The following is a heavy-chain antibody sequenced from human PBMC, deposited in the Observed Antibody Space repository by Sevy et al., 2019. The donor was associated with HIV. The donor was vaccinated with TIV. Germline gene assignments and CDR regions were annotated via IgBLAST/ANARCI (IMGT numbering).Heavy chain of an antibody. CDR1: GFTFSTYA. Sequence: GGSLRLSCAASGFTFSTYALSWVRLAPGKGLEWVSSISGSGITTYYADSVKGRFTIFRDNSKNTVYLQMNSLRAEDTAVYYCISGATLRAFDIWDQGTMVTVSS. J-gene: IGHJ3*02. CDR3: ISGATLRAFDI. V-gene: IGHV3-23*01. CDR2: ISGSGITT. D-gene: IGHD1-26*01.